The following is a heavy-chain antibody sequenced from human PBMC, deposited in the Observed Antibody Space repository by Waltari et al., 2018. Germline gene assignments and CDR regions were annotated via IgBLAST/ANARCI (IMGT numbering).Heavy chain of an antibody. CDR3: ARGGGGDWEWFDP. D-gene: IGHD2-21*02. Sequence: QVQLQESGPSLLKPSETLSLIRTVPGGSLSGFYWRWVRQPPGKGLDWIGYIYYTGSTNFNPSLKSRVTMSVDTSKNQFSLKLSSVTAADTAFYYCARGGGGDWEWFDPWGQGTLVTVSS. CDR2: IYYTGST. CDR1: GGSLSGFY. V-gene: IGHV4-59*01. J-gene: IGHJ5*02.